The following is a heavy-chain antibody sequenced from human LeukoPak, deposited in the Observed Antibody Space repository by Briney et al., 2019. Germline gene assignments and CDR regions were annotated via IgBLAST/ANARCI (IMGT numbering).Heavy chain of an antibody. Sequence: PGGSLRLSCAASGFTFSSYGMHWVRQAPGKGLEWAAFIRYDGSNKYYADSVKGRFTISRDNSKNTLYLQMNSLRAEDTAVYYCARDRVVGATHFDYWGQGTLVTVSS. CDR2: IRYDGSNK. D-gene: IGHD1-26*01. CDR3: ARDRVVGATHFDY. CDR1: GFTFSSYG. V-gene: IGHV3-30*02. J-gene: IGHJ4*02.